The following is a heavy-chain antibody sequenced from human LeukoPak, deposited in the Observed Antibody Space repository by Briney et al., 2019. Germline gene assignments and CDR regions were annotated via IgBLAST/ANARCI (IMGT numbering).Heavy chain of an antibody. V-gene: IGHV4-59*01. CDR2: IYYSGST. J-gene: IGHJ4*02. Sequence: SGTLSLTCTVSGGSISSYYWSWIRQPPGKGLEWIGYIYYSGSTNYNPSLKSRVTISVDTSKNQFSLKLSSVTAADTAVYYCARGNGDYDAFDYWGQGTLVTVSS. CDR3: ARGNGDYDAFDY. D-gene: IGHD4-17*01. CDR1: GGSISSYY.